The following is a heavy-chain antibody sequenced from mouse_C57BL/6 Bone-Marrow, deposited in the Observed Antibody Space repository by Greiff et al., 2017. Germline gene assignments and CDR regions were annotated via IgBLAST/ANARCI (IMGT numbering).Heavy chain of an antibody. Sequence: VQLKESGGDLVKPGGSLKLSCAASGFTFSSYGMSWVRQTPDKRLEWVATISSGGSYTYYPDSVKGRFTISRDNAKNTLYLQMSSLKSEDTAMYYCARQGLYYYGSTAYWGQGTLVTVSA. D-gene: IGHD1-1*01. J-gene: IGHJ3*01. CDR2: ISSGGSYT. V-gene: IGHV5-6*01. CDR1: GFTFSSYG. CDR3: ARQGLYYYGSTAY.